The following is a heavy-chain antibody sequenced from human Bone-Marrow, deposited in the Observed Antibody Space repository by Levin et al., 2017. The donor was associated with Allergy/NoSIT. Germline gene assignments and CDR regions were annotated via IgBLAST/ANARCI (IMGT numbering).Heavy chain of an antibody. D-gene: IGHD2/OR15-2a*01. CDR2: YYATGST. CDR3: ARGVNIGGERYFFDY. V-gene: IGHV4-61*02. CDR1: GASVNSGSYY. Sequence: PSETLSLTCTVSGASVNSGSYYWTWIRQPAGRGPEWIGRYYATGSTHYNPTLQSRSTISADTSKNQFSLSLRSVTAADTAVYYCARGVNIGGERYFFDYWGQGSPVTVSS. J-gene: IGHJ4*02.